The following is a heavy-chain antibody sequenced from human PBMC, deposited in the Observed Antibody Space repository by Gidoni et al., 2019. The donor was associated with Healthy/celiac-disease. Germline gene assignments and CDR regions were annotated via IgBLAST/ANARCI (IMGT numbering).Heavy chain of an antibody. CDR3: ARDGGDYYDSSGPPFDY. CDR2: IIPIFGTA. CDR1: GGTFSSYA. Sequence: QVQLVQSGAEVKKPGSSVKVSCKASGGTFSSYAISWVRQAPGQGLEWMGGIIPIFGTANYAQKFQGRVTITADESTSTAYMELSSLRSEDTAVYYCARDGGDYYDSSGPPFDYWGQGTLVTVSS. V-gene: IGHV1-69*01. J-gene: IGHJ4*02. D-gene: IGHD3-22*01.